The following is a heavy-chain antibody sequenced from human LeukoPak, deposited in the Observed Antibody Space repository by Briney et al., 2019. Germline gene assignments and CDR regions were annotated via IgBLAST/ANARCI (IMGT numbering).Heavy chain of an antibody. D-gene: IGHD6-13*01. J-gene: IGHJ3*02. CDR2: IYYSGTT. Sequence: SETLSLTCTVSGGSISSYYWSWIRQPPGKGLEWIGYIYYSGTTKYNPSLKSRVTISVDTSKNQFSLKLTSVTAADTAVYYCARDLIEAASGAFDIWGQGTKVSVSS. V-gene: IGHV4-59*01. CDR3: ARDLIEAASGAFDI. CDR1: GGSISSYY.